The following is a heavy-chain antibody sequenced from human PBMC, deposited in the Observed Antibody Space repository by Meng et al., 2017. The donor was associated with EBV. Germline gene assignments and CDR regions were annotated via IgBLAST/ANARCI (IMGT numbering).Heavy chain of an antibody. CDR1: VFSLCTRGVG. V-gene: IGHV2-5*02. CDR2: IYWDDDK. CDR3: AHIIAARPFDY. Sequence: IPVKLAGSLLVNPHQTPPLTCTFSVFSLCTRGVGVGWIRQPPGKALEWLALIYWDDDKRYSPSLKSRLTITKDTSKNQVVLTMTNMDPVDAATYYCAHIIAARPFDYWGQGTLVTVSS. J-gene: IGHJ4*02. D-gene: IGHD6-6*01.